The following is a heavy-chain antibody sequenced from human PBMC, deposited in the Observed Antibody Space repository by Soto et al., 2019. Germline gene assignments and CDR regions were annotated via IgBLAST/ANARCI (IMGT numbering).Heavy chain of an antibody. CDR1: GFAFSSHG. Sequence: GCLGRACAASGFAFSSHGMNWVRQAPWKGLEWVSFISGSAGATYYADSVKGRFTISRDNSKNTLYLQMNSLRAEHTAVYYCAKDRGIDGSSVRARDTRGKGSMVSVSS. D-gene: IGHD6-13*01. CDR3: AKDRGIDGSSVRARDT. CDR2: ISGSAGAT. V-gene: IGHV3-23*01. J-gene: IGHJ6*04.